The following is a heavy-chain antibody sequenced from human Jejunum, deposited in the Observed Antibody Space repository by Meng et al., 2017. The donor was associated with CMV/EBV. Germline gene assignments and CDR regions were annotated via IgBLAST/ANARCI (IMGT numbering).Heavy chain of an antibody. CDR1: HYTFTGYG. V-gene: IGHV1-18*01. CDR3: ARLSAYYFDY. J-gene: IGHJ4*02. CDR2: LGAHDGDT. Sequence: QVQVVQSGAEVKRPGASVKVSCKASHYTFTGYGVGWFRQAPGQGLEWMAWLGAHDGDTSHAPRFQGRVTMTSDTSTGTVYMELSSLRSEDTAVYYCARLSAYYFDYWGQGTLVTVSS.